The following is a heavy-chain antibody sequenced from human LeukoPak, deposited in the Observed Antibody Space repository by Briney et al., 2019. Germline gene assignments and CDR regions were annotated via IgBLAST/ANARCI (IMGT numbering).Heavy chain of an antibody. CDR2: ISGSGGST. CDR1: GFAFSIYA. CDR3: AKWQTRSFDP. V-gene: IGHV3-23*01. Sequence: GGSLRLSCAASGFAFSIYAMSWVRQAPGKGLEWVSGISGSGGSTYYADSVKGRFTISRDNSKNTLYLQMDSLRAEDTAVYYCAKWQTRSFDPWGQGALVTVSS. J-gene: IGHJ5*02. D-gene: IGHD4-23*01.